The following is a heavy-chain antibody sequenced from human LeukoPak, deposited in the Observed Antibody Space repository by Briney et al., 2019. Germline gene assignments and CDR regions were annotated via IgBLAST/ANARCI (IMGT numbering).Heavy chain of an antibody. J-gene: IGHJ4*02. CDR1: GGSISNGDYY. V-gene: IGHV4-30-4*08. Sequence: KPSETLSLTCNVSGGSISNGDYYWSWIRQPPGKGLEWIGYINYGGSAYYNPSLKSRVTISVDTSKNQFSLNLTSMTAADTAVYYCAREPGSSSWFDYWGQGTLVTVSS. CDR2: INYGGSA. CDR3: AREPGSSSWFDY. D-gene: IGHD6-13*01.